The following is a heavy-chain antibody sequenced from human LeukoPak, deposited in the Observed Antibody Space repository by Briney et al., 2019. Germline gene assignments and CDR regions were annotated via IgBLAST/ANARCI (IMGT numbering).Heavy chain of an antibody. CDR2: IYYSGST. D-gene: IGHD3-10*01. Sequence: SETLSLTCTVSGGSISSSSYYWGWIRQPPGKGLEWIGSIYYSGSTYYNPSLKSRVTISVDTSKNQFSLKLSSVTAADTAVYYCASLIGELLSYWYFDLWGRGTLVTVSS. J-gene: IGHJ2*01. V-gene: IGHV4-39*01. CDR1: GGSISSSSYY. CDR3: ASLIGELLSYWYFDL.